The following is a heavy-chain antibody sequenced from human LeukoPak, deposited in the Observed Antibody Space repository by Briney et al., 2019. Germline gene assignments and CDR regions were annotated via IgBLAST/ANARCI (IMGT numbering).Heavy chain of an antibody. V-gene: IGHV1-69*05. Sequence: ASVKVSCKASGGTFSSYAISWVRQAPGQGLEWMGRIIPIFGTANYAQKLQGRDTITTDESTSTSYMELSSLRSEDTAVYYCARSRIVGATQGALNYWGQGNLVTVSS. D-gene: IGHD1-26*01. CDR2: IIPIFGTA. CDR1: GGTFSSYA. J-gene: IGHJ4*02. CDR3: ARSRIVGATQGALNY.